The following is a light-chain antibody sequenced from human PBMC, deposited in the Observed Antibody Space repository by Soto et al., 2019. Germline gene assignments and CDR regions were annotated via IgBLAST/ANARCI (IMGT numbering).Light chain of an antibody. CDR1: QSVGGY. CDR3: QQRSNWPST. J-gene: IGKJ4*01. CDR2: DAS. V-gene: IGKV3-11*01. Sequence: PGERATLSCRASQSVGGYLAWYRQKPGQAPRLLIYDASSRAAGAPARFSGSGSGTDFTLTISSLEPEDFAVYYCQQRSNWPSTFGGGTKVEIK.